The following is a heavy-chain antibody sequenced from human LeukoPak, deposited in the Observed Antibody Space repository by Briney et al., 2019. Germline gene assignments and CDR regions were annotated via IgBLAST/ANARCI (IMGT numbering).Heavy chain of an antibody. CDR3: ARDGPIAAAGNDAFDI. J-gene: IGHJ3*02. CDR2: ISAYNGNT. D-gene: IGHD6-13*01. CDR1: GYTFTSYG. V-gene: IGHV1-18*01. Sequence: GASVKVSCKASGYTFTSYGISWVRQAPGQGLEWMGWISAYNGNTNYAQKLQGRVTMTTDTSTSTAYMELRSLRSDDTAVYYCARDGPIAAAGNDAFDIWGQGTMVTVSS.